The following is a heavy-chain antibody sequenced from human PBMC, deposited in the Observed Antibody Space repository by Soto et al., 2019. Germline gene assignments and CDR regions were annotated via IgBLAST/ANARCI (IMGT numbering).Heavy chain of an antibody. D-gene: IGHD3-22*01. CDR2: IIPIFGTA. CDR1: GYTFTEND. J-gene: IGHJ4*02. V-gene: IGHV1-69*06. CDR3: ARNSGYYYDSSGYSFDY. Sequence: GASVKVSCKASGYTFTENDINWVRQATGQGLEWMGGIIPIFGTANYAQKFQGRVTITADKSTSTAYMELSSLRSEDTAVYYCARNSGYYYDSSGYSFDYWGQGTLVTVSS.